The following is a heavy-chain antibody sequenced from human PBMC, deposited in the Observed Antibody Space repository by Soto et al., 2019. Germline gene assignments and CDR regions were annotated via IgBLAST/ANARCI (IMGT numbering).Heavy chain of an antibody. Sequence: QVQLVQSGAEVKKPGSSVKVSCKASGGTFSSYAISWVRQAPGQGLEWMGGIIPIFGTANYAQKFQGRVTITADESTSTAYMELSSLRSEDTAVYYCARSCSLSYCGGDCYQELCSVWFDPWGQGTLVTVSS. V-gene: IGHV1-69*12. CDR1: GGTFSSYA. J-gene: IGHJ5*02. D-gene: IGHD2-21*02. CDR2: IIPIFGTA. CDR3: ARSCSLSYCGGDCYQELCSVWFDP.